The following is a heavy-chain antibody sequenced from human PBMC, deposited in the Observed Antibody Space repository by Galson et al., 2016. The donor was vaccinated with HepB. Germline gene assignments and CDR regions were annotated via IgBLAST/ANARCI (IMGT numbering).Heavy chain of an antibody. D-gene: IGHD3-16*01. CDR2: ISYNERVE. Sequence: SLRLSCAASGMTFRSEGMHWVRQAPGKGLEWPAVISYNERVENYADSVKGRFTISRDNSKNTVFLQMTSLRLEDTAMYYCARDRGGAMDVWGKGTAVTVSS. V-gene: IGHV3-30*03. CDR3: ARDRGGAMDV. CDR1: GMTFRSEG. J-gene: IGHJ6*04.